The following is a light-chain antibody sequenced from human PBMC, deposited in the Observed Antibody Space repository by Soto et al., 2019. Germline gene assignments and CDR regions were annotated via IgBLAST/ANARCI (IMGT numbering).Light chain of an antibody. CDR3: STFTGTTYV. J-gene: IGLJ1*01. V-gene: IGLV2-14*03. CDR2: DVS. Sequence: QSALTQPASVSGSPGQSITISCTGTSSDVGGNKYVSWYQHYPGKAPKLMICDVSNRPPGVSNRFSGPKSGNTASLTISGLQAEDEAEYYCSTFTGTTYVFRTGTKVPVL. CDR1: SSDVGGNKY.